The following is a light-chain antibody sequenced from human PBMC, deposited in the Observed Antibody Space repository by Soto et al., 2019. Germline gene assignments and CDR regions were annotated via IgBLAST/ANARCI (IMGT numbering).Light chain of an antibody. Sequence: DIVMTQSPDSLAVSLGERATINCKSSQSVLYSPNNKNFLTWYQQKPGQPPKLLIYCASTRESGVPDRFSGSGSGTDFTLTISSLRAEDVAVYYCQQYHSAPWTFGQGTKVEIK. CDR1: QSVLYSPNNKNF. CDR3: QQYHSAPWT. V-gene: IGKV4-1*01. J-gene: IGKJ1*01. CDR2: CAS.